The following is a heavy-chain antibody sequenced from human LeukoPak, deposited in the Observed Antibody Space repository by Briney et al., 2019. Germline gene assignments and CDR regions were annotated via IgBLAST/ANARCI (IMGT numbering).Heavy chain of an antibody. D-gene: IGHD4-17*01. V-gene: IGHV1-18*01. J-gene: IGHJ4*02. CDR1: GYTFTSHG. CDR2: ISAYKGNT. CDR3: ARAATVTTADY. Sequence: ASVKVSCKASGYTFTSHGFSWVRQAPGQGPEWMGWISAYKGNTNYVQKFQGRVTMTTDTSTSTAYMELRSLRSDDTAVYYCARAATVTTADYWGQGTLVTVSS.